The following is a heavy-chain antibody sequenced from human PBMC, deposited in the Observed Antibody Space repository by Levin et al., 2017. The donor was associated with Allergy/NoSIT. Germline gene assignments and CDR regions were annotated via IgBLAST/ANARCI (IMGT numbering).Heavy chain of an antibody. D-gene: IGHD3-22*01. CDR1: GGSVSSGSYY. Sequence: SETLSLTCTVSGGSVSSGSYYWSWIRQPPGKGLEWIGYIYYSGSTNYNPSLKSRVTISVDTSKNQFSLKLSSVTAADTAVYYCASTRGWYYYDSSGYYGPFPPMDVWGQGTTVTVSS. CDR3: ASTRGWYYYDSSGYYGPFPPMDV. CDR2: IYYSGST. V-gene: IGHV4-61*01. J-gene: IGHJ6*02.